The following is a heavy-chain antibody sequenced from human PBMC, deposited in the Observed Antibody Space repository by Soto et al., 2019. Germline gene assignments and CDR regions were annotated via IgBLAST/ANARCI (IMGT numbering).Heavy chain of an antibody. D-gene: IGHD3-3*01. CDR3: ATGEAHTIFGVVHGLGLDY. J-gene: IGHJ4*02. CDR1: GFTFSSYG. CDR2: IWYDGSNK. V-gene: IGHV3-33*01. Sequence: PGGSLRLSCGASGFTFSSYGMHWVRQAPGKGLEWVAVIWYDGSNKYYADSVKGRFTISRDNSKNTLYLQMNSLRAEDTAVYYCATGEAHTIFGVVHGLGLDYWGQGTLVTVSS.